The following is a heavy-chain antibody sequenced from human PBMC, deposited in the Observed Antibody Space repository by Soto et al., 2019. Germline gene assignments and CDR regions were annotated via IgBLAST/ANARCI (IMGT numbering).Heavy chain of an antibody. CDR1: GFTFSTYG. CDR3: ASCTVHFYY. Sequence: QVQLVESGGGVVQPGRSLRISCAASGFTFSTYGIHWGRQAPGKGLEGVAVIWYAGSNKYYADSVKGRFTISRDNSKNPLYLQMNSLRAEDTAVYYWASCTVHFYYWGQGSMVTVSS. J-gene: IGHJ4*02. CDR2: IWYAGSNK. V-gene: IGHV3-33*01. D-gene: IGHD4-17*01.